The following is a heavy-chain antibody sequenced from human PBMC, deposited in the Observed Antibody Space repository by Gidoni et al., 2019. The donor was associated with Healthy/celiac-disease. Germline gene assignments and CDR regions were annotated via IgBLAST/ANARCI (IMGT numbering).Heavy chain of an antibody. D-gene: IGHD1-26*01. CDR1: GYTFIGHY. CDR3: ARDPKWDAFDI. J-gene: IGHJ3*02. CDR2: INPNNGGT. V-gene: IGHV1-2*06. Sequence: VQLVQSGAEVKKHGASVTVSCKAPGYTFIGHYMHWVRQSPGQGLEWMGRINPNNGGTNYAQKFQGRVTRTGDTSISTAYMEVSRLKYDDTAVYYCARDPKWDAFDIWGQGTMVTVSS.